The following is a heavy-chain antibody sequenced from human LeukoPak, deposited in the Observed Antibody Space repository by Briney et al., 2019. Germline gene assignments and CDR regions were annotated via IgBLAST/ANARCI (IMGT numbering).Heavy chain of an antibody. CDR2: INQDGSEK. Sequence: GGSLRLSCAASGFTFSSYWMSWVRQAPGKGLEWVANINQDGSEKYYVDSVKGRFTISRDNAKNSLYLQMNSLRAEDTAVYYCARDEPNLYSGSLGWGQGTLVTVSS. J-gene: IGHJ4*02. CDR3: ARDEPNLYSGSLG. V-gene: IGHV3-7*04. D-gene: IGHD1-26*01. CDR1: GFTFSSYW.